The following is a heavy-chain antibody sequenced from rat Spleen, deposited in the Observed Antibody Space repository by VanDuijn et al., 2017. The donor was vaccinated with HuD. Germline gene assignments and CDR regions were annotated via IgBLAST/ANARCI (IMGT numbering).Heavy chain of an antibody. CDR2: IWSNGGT. D-gene: IGHD5-1*01. CDR1: GLSLTSNN. Sequence: QVQLKESGPGLVQPSQTLSLTCTVSGLSLTSNNVGWIRQPPGKVLEWMGLIWSNGGTDYNSAIKSRLSISRDTSKTQVFLKMNSLQTEDTAIYYCTRDQLGAGFDYWGQGVMVTVSS. CDR3: TRDQLGAGFDY. J-gene: IGHJ2*01. V-gene: IGHV2-47*01.